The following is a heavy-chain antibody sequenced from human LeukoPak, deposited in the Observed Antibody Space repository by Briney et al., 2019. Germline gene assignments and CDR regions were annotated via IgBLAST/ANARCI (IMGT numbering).Heavy chain of an antibody. CDR3: AKGPLPYDSSGYYVY. V-gene: IGHV3-23*01. Sequence: GGSLRLSCAASGFTFSISAMNWVRQAPGKGLEWVSAISGSGGSTYYADSVTGQFTISRDNSKNTLYLQMNSLRPEDTAIYYCAKGPLPYDSSGYYVYWGQGAPVTVSS. J-gene: IGHJ4*02. CDR1: GFTFSISA. D-gene: IGHD3-22*01. CDR2: ISGSGGST.